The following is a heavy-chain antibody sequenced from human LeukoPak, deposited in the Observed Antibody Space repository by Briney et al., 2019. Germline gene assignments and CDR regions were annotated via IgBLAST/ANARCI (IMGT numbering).Heavy chain of an antibody. CDR2: IWYDGSNK. CDR1: GFTFNKYG. D-gene: IGHD1-26*01. Sequence: GGSLRLSCAASGFTFNKYGMHWVRQAPGKGLEWVAVIWYDGSNKKYVESVKGRFTISRDNSKNTVHLQMSSLRGEDTAVYYFAKDAQGIVGAPVNWFDPWGQGTLVTVSS. CDR3: AKDAQGIVGAPVNWFDP. J-gene: IGHJ5*02. V-gene: IGHV3-33*06.